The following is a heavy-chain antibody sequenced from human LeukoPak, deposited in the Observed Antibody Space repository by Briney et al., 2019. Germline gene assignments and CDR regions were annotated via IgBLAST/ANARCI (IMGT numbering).Heavy chain of an antibody. CDR3: TCDLDRSDGL. J-gene: IGHJ3*01. V-gene: IGHV3-7*01. CDR2: INLVGSER. D-gene: IGHD2-8*01. Sequence: PGGSLRLACAASGFTFGSYWLSWVRQAPGKGLEWVANINLVGSERYYVDSVKGRFTISRDNPKNSLYLQMNSLRAEDTAVYYCTCDLDRSDGLWGQGTMVTVSS. CDR1: GFTFGSYW.